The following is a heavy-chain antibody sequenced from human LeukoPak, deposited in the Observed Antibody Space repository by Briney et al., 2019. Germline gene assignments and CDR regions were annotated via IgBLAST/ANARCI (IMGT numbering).Heavy chain of an antibody. V-gene: IGHV1-18*01. J-gene: IGHJ6*02. CDR3: ARSFRYSNSGFGGYYYGMDV. CDR1: GYTFTTYG. D-gene: IGHD4-11*01. Sequence: EASVKVSCKASGYTFTTYGITWVRQAPGQGLEWMGWISAYNGNTNYAQKFQGRVTITRDTSASTAYMELSSLRSEDTAVYYRARSFRYSNSGFGGYYYGMDVWGQGTTVTVSS. CDR2: ISAYNGNT.